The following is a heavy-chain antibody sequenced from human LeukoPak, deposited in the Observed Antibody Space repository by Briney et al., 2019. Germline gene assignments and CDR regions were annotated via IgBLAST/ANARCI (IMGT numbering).Heavy chain of an antibody. J-gene: IGHJ5*02. CDR3: ATTPSSPYCSGGSCYPGNWFDP. CDR2: FDPEDEET. CDR1: GYSLSEVS. V-gene: IGHV1-24*01. Sequence: EASVKVSCKVSGYSLSEVSMHWVRQTPGHGLEWMGRFDPEDEETTYAQRFQGRVTMTDDTSTDTAYMELSSLRSEDTAVYYCATTPSSPYCSGGSCYPGNWFDPWGQGTLVTVSS. D-gene: IGHD2-15*01.